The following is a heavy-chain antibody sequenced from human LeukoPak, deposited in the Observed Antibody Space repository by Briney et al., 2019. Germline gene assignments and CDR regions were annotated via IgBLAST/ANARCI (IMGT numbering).Heavy chain of an antibody. V-gene: IGHV4-39*07. Sequence: SETLSLTCTVSGGSISSSNYYWGWIRQPPGKGLECIGSIFYSGSTYYSPSLKSRVTISVDTSKNQFSLKLSSVTAADTAVYYCARESVFGCSGGSCYSLPPHYWGQGTLVTVSS. J-gene: IGHJ4*02. CDR2: IFYSGST. CDR1: GGSISSSNYY. CDR3: ARESVFGCSGGSCYSLPPHY. D-gene: IGHD2-15*01.